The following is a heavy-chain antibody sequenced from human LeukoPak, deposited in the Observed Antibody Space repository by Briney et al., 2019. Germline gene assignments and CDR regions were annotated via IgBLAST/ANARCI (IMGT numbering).Heavy chain of an antibody. CDR1: GYTFTGYY. CDR3: ARGYVAGPYYFDY. D-gene: IGHD6-19*01. Sequence: ASVKVSCKASGYTFTGYYMHWVRQAPGQGLEWMGWISPNSGGTNYAQKFQGRVTMTRDTSISTAYMELSRLRSDDTAVYYCARGYVAGPYYFDYWGQGTLVTVSS. CDR2: ISPNSGGT. V-gene: IGHV1-2*02. J-gene: IGHJ4*02.